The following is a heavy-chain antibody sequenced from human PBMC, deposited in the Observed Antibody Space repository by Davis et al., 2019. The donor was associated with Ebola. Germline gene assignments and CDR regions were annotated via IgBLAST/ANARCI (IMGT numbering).Heavy chain of an antibody. CDR1: RYTFTSYA. J-gene: IGHJ4*02. CDR3: ARPSDFWSGYSLYYFDY. V-gene: IGHV1-3*01. Sequence: AASVTVSCQASRYTFTSYAMHWVRQAPGQRLEWMGWINAGNGNTKYSQKFQGRVTITRDTSASTAYMELSSLRSEDTAVYYCARPSDFWSGYSLYYFDYWGQGTLVTVSS. D-gene: IGHD3-3*01. CDR2: INAGNGNT.